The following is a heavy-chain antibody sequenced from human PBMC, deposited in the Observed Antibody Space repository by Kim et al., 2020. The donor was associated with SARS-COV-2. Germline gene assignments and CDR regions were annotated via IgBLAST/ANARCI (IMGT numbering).Heavy chain of an antibody. Sequence: GGSLRLSCAASGFTFSSYAMSWVRQAPGKGLEWVSAISGSGGSTYYADSVKGRFTISRDNSKNTLYLQMNSLRAEDTAVYYCAKVGLRYFDWLLDYFDYWDQGTLVTVSS. CDR2: ISGSGGST. CDR3: AKVGLRYFDWLLDYFDY. D-gene: IGHD3-9*01. J-gene: IGHJ4*02. CDR1: GFTFSSYA. V-gene: IGHV3-23*01.